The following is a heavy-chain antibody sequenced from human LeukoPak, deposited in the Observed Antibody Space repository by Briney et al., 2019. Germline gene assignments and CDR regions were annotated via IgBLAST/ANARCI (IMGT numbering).Heavy chain of an antibody. D-gene: IGHD6-13*01. CDR1: GFTFSSYS. V-gene: IGHV3-21*01. CDR2: ISSSSSYI. J-gene: IGHJ4*02. Sequence: GGALRLSCAASGFTFSSYSMNWVGQAPGKGVEWVAAISSSSSYIYYADSVKGRFTISRDNAKNSLYLQMNSLRAEDTAVYYCARSSIAAAGHLDYWGQGTLVTVSS. CDR3: ARSSIAAAGHLDY.